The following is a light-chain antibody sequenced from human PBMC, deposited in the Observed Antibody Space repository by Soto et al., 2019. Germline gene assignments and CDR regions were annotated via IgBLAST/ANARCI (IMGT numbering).Light chain of an antibody. J-gene: IGKJ4*01. CDR3: QQFYTTPT. Sequence: DIVMTQFPDSLGVSLGERATINCRSSQSLLYIANNKNYLAWYQQKPGQPPKLLISWASARESGVPDRFSGSGSGGDFTLTISSLQAEDVGLYYCQQFYTTPTFGGGTKVELK. CDR1: QSLLYIANNKNY. V-gene: IGKV4-1*01. CDR2: WAS.